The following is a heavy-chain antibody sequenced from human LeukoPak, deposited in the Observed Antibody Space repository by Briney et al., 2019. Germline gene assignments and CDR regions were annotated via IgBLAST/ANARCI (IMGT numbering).Heavy chain of an antibody. J-gene: IGHJ6*03. CDR3: ARCQYDFWCGYYDYYYMDV. CDR2: IYYSGMT. Sequence: SETLSLTCTVSRGPLSSLYWSWIRHPPRKGLEWIGYIYYSGMTISNTFVKSPVTISVDTCKHQFSLRLSSVTAADTAVYYCARCQYDFWCGYYDYYYMDVWGKGTTVTVSS. D-gene: IGHD3-3*01. CDR1: RGPLSSLY. V-gene: IGHV4-59*11.